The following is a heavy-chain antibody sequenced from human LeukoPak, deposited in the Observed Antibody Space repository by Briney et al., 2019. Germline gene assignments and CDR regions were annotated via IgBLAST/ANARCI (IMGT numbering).Heavy chain of an antibody. CDR2: ISGSGAGR. CDR3: AKTSTATTGASYWFFDF. J-gene: IGHJ2*01. Sequence: GGSLRLSCAASGFTFSNYGMSWVRQAPGKGLEWVSGISGSGAGRYYADSAEGRFTISRDRSKSTLYLQMNSLRAEDTAVYFCAKTSTATTGASYWFFDFWGRGTLVTVSS. D-gene: IGHD4-17*01. V-gene: IGHV3-23*01. CDR1: GFTFSNYG.